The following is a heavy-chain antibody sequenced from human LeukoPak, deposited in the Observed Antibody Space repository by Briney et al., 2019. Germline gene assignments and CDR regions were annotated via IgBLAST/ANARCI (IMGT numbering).Heavy chain of an antibody. D-gene: IGHD1/OR15-1a*01. CDR3: ARGTPLRVLDY. CDR1: GGSISSSSYF. CDR2: MYYSGST. Sequence: SETLSLTCTVSGGSISSSSYFWGWIRQPPGKGLEWIGSMYYSGSTNYNPSLKSRVTISVDASKNQFSLNLTSVTAADTAVYFCARGTPLRVLDYWGQGILVTVSS. V-gene: IGHV4-39*07. J-gene: IGHJ4*02.